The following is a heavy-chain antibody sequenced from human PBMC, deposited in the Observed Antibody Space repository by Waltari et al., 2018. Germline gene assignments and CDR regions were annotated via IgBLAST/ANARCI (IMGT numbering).Heavy chain of an antibody. CDR2: IFHRGTT. D-gene: IGHD6-13*01. Sequence: QLHLQESGPGLVTASATLSLTSTLSRRTISNDLYYWGWIRQSPGRGLEWIGIIFHRGTTYYNPSLQSRVTISVDTSKNQFSLKLTSVTSADTAVYYCARDRSWYEVFVYWGQGTLVTVSS. J-gene: IGHJ4*02. CDR1: RRTISNDLYY. V-gene: IGHV4-39*07. CDR3: ARDRSWYEVFVY.